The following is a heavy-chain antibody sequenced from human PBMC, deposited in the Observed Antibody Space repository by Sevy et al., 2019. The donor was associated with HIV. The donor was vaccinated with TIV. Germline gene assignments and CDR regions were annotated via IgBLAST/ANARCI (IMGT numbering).Heavy chain of an antibody. V-gene: IGHV3-33*01. CDR2: IWYDGSNK. J-gene: IGHJ6*02. CDR1: GFTFSSYG. Sequence: GGSLRLSCAASGFTFSSYGMHWVRQAPGKGLEWVAVIWYDGSNKYYADSVKGRFTISRDNSKNTLYLQMNSLRAEDTAVYYCAREDTVVVPAAPKYYYYYYGMDVWDQGTTVTVSS. CDR3: AREDTVVVPAAPKYYYYYYGMDV. D-gene: IGHD2-2*01.